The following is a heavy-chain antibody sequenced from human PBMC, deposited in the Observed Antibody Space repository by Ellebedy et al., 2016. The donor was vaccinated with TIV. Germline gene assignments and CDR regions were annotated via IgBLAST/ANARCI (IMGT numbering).Heavy chain of an antibody. V-gene: IGHV1-2*04. CDR3: ALLLRGASIDY. Sequence: AASVKVSCKASGYTFTGYYMHWVRQAPGQGLEWMGWINPNSGGTNYAQKFQGWVTMTRDTSISTAYMELSSLRSEDTAVYYCALLLRGASIDYWGQGTLVTVSS. CDR1: GYTFTGYY. J-gene: IGHJ4*02. CDR2: INPNSGGT. D-gene: IGHD3-10*01.